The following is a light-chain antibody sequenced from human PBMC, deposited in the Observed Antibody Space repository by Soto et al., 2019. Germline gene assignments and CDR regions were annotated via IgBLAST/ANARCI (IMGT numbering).Light chain of an antibody. J-gene: IGLJ3*02. V-gene: IGLV2-11*01. CDR2: YVS. Sequence: QSALTQPRSVSGSPGQSVTISRTGTSSDVVSWYQQHPGKAPKLIIYYVSQRPSGVPDRFSGSKSGNTASLTISGLQAEDEADYYSCSSAGGFTWVFGGGTKLTVL. CDR1: SSDV. CDR3: CSSAGGFTWV.